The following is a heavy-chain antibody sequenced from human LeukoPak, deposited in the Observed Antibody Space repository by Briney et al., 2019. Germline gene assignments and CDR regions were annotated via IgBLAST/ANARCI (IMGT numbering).Heavy chain of an antibody. Sequence: PGGSLRFSCAASGFTFSGYSMNWVRQAPGKWLEWVSYISSSSSTIYYADSVKGRFTISRDDAKNSLYLQMNSLRDEDTAVYYCARVAVTYDYWGQGALVSVSS. D-gene: IGHD3-22*01. V-gene: IGHV3-48*02. CDR2: ISSSSSTI. CDR3: ARVAVTYDY. CDR1: GFTFSGYS. J-gene: IGHJ4*02.